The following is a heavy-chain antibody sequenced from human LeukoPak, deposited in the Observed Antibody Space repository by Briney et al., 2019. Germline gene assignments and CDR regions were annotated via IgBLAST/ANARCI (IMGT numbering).Heavy chain of an antibody. CDR3: ARVFATIFSQYNWFDP. CDR1: GYTFTSYD. D-gene: IGHD3-3*01. V-gene: IGHV1-8*01. Sequence: ASVKVSCKASGYTFTSYDINWVRQATGQGLEWMGWMNPNSGNTGYAQKFQGRVTMTRNTSISTAYMELSSLRSEDTAVYYCARVFATIFSQYNWFDPWGQGTLVTVSS. CDR2: MNPNSGNT. J-gene: IGHJ5*02.